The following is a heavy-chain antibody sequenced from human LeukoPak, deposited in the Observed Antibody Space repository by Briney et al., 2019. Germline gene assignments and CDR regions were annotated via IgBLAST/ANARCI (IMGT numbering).Heavy chain of an antibody. CDR3: AKETYSYGPKAFDY. D-gene: IGHD5-18*01. J-gene: IGHJ4*02. CDR1: GFTFDDYA. CDR2: ISWNSGSI. V-gene: IGHV3-9*01. Sequence: PGRSLRLSCAASGFTFDDYAMHWVRQAPGKALEWVSGISWNSGSIGYADSVKGRFTISRDNAKNSLYLQMNSLRAEDTALYYCAKETYSYGPKAFDYWGQGTLVTVSS.